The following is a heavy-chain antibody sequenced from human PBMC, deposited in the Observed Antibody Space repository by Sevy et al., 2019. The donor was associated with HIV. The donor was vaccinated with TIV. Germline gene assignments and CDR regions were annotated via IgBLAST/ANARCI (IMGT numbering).Heavy chain of an antibody. CDR3: ATSRSGYFDSSGYYIY. Sequence: GESLKISCKGSGYSFSSHWIGWVRHMPGKGLEWMGIVLPEDSSTRYNPSFEGQVTFSADKSTSTAYLQWSSLKASDTAIYYCATSRSGYFDSSGYYIYWGQGTLVTVSS. V-gene: IGHV5-51*01. D-gene: IGHD3-22*01. CDR2: VLPEDSST. CDR1: GYSFSSHW. J-gene: IGHJ4*02.